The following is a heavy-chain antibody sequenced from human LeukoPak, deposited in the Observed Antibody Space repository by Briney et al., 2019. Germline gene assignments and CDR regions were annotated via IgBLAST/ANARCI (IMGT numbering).Heavy chain of an antibody. CDR2: IGRTYSK. D-gene: IGHD3-10*01. CDR3: AVQVRDGEMTDPGY. V-gene: IGHV3-69-1*01. J-gene: IGHJ4*02. Sequence: GGSLRLSCAASGFSLRNLAVHWIRQAPGKGPEWVSAIGRTYSKYYADSMEGRVAVSRDSTKNSVFLEIDRLKVGDTPVYYCAVQVRDGEMTDPGYWGQGTPVAVSS. CDR1: GFSLRNLA.